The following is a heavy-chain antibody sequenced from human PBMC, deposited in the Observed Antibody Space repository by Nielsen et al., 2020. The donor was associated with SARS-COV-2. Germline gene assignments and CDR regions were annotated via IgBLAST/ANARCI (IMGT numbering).Heavy chain of an antibody. CDR1: GFTFSSYS. D-gene: IGHD7-27*01. CDR2: ISSSSSTI. CDR3: ARDLAETGDAFDI. V-gene: IGHV3-48*01. J-gene: IGHJ3*02. Sequence: GGSLRLSCAASGFTFSSYSMNWVRQAPGKGLEWVSYISSSSSTIYYADSVKGRFTIPRDNAKNSLYLQMNSLRAEDTAVYYCARDLAETGDAFDIWGQGTMVTVSS.